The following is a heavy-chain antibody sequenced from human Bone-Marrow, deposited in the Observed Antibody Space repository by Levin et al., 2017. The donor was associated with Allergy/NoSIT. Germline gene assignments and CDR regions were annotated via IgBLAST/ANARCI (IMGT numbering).Heavy chain of an antibody. Sequence: GESLKISCAASGFTFSSYAMHWVRQAPGKGLEWVAVISYDGSNKYYADSVKGRFTISRDNSKNTLYLQMNSLRAEDTAVYYCARDGVRLQPSRYCSSTSCPGRVYYYYYGMDVWGQGTTVTVSS. CDR2: ISYDGSNK. CDR3: ARDGVRLQPSRYCSSTSCPGRVYYYYYGMDV. CDR1: GFTFSSYA. J-gene: IGHJ6*02. V-gene: IGHV3-30-3*01. D-gene: IGHD2-2*01.